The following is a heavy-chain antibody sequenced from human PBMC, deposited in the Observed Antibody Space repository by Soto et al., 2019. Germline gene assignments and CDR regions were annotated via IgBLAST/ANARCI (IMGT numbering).Heavy chain of an antibody. D-gene: IGHD6-13*01. CDR2: IWYDGSNK. J-gene: IGHJ6*02. Sequence: QVQLVESGGGVVQPGRSLRLSCAASGFTFSSYGMHWVRQAPGKGLEWVAVIWYDGSNKYYADSVKGRFTISRDNSKNSLYLQINGLRAEDTAVYYCARDGLAAAGTDYYYYGMDGWGQGTTVTVSS. V-gene: IGHV3-33*01. CDR3: ARDGLAAAGTDYYYYGMDG. CDR1: GFTFSSYG.